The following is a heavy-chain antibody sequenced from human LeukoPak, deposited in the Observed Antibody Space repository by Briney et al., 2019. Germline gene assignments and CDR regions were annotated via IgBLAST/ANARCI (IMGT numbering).Heavy chain of an antibody. CDR1: GGTFISYA. CDR3: ARDRLNGSYYVPFDY. D-gene: IGHD1-26*01. J-gene: IGHJ4*02. Sequence: ASVKVSCKASGGTFISYAISWVRQAPGQGLEWMGIINPSGGSTSYAQKFQGRVTMTRDTSTSTVYMELSSLRSEDTAVYYCARDRLNGSYYVPFDYWGQGTLVTVSS. V-gene: IGHV1-46*01. CDR2: INPSGGST.